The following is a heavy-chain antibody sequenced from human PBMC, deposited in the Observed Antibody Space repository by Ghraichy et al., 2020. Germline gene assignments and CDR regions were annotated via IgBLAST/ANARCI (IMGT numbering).Heavy chain of an antibody. CDR3: ARGPYDNSGTAESFDV. Sequence: SETQSLTCTVSVGSMSGYYWSWIRQSPGKGLEWIGYLSYTGSTDYNPSLKSRVTISGDTSKNQFSLKLSFVSAADTAIYFCARGPYDNSGTAESFDVWGQGTLLTVSS. V-gene: IGHV4-59*03. D-gene: IGHD3-22*01. CDR1: VGSMSGYY. J-gene: IGHJ3*01. CDR2: LSYTGST.